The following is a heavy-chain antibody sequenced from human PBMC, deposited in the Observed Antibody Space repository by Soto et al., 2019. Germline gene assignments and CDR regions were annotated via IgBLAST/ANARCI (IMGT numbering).Heavy chain of an antibody. D-gene: IGHD2-2*01. CDR3: TRSSSTVTTLDY. J-gene: IGHJ4*02. CDR2: IYHSGST. CDR1: GGSISSGGYS. Sequence: QLQLQESGSGLVKPSQTLSLTCAVSGGSISSGGYSWSWIRQPPGKGLEWVGYIYHSGSTYYNPSLXSXXTISIDRSQNQFSLKLSSVTAADTAVYYCTRSSSTVTTLDYWGQGTLVTVSS. V-gene: IGHV4-30-2*01.